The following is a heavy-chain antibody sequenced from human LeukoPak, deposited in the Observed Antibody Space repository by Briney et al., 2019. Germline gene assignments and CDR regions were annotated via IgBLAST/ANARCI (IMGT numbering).Heavy chain of an antibody. D-gene: IGHD6-13*01. CDR2: ITWNSGNI. CDR1: GFTFSSYG. CDR3: HIYSRSWYDFDY. V-gene: IGHV3-9*01. Sequence: GGSLRLSCAASGFTFSSYGMHWVRQAPGKGLEWVSGITWNSGNIGYADSVKGRFTISRDYAKNSLYLQMNSLRAEDTALYFCHIYSRSWYDFDYWGQGTLVTVSS. J-gene: IGHJ4*02.